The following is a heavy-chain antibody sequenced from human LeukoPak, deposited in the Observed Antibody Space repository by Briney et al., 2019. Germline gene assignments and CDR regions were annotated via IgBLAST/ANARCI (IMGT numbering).Heavy chain of an antibody. Sequence: QAGGSLRLSCAASGFTFSSYAMSWVRQAPGKGLEWVSAISGSGGSTYYADSVKGRFTISRDNSKNTLYLQMNSLRAEDTAVYYCARDTLLWFGETNPYYYGMDVWGQGTTVTVSS. D-gene: IGHD3-10*01. CDR3: ARDTLLWFGETNPYYYGMDV. V-gene: IGHV3-23*01. J-gene: IGHJ6*02. CDR2: ISGSGGST. CDR1: GFTFSSYA.